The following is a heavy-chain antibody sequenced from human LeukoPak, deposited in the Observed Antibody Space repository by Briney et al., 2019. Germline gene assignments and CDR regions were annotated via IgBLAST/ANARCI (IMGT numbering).Heavy chain of an antibody. CDR1: GFTFSNYT. Sequence: GGSLRLSCAASGFTFSNYTMNWVRQAPGKGLEWVSSISSSGTYMFYAGSVKGRFTISRDNAKNSLSLHMNSLRAEDSAVYYCARDDAYAFDMWGQGTMVAVSS. V-gene: IGHV3-21*01. J-gene: IGHJ3*02. CDR3: ARDDAYAFDM. D-gene: IGHD3-16*01. CDR2: ISSSGTYM.